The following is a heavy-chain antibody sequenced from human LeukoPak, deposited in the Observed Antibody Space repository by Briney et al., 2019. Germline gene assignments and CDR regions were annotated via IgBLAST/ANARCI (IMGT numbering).Heavy chain of an antibody. Sequence: VASVRVSCKTSGYTFSNFGINWVRQAPGQGLEWMGWISGNNDNPNYGQKFQGRFTVTTDSSTSTAYMELRNLRFDDTAVYYCARDGTSTDDYWGQGTLVTASS. CDR2: ISGNNDNP. CDR3: ARDGTSTDDY. D-gene: IGHD2-2*01. CDR1: GYTFSNFG. V-gene: IGHV1-18*01. J-gene: IGHJ4*02.